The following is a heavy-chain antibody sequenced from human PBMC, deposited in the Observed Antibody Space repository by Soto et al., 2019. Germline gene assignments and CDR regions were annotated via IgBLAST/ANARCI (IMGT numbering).Heavy chain of an antibody. V-gene: IGHV3-48*01. CDR1: GITFSSHA. D-gene: IGHD4-17*01. CDR3: LDGDYN. CDR2: IRATGAT. Sequence: EVQLVESGGDLVQPGGSLRLSWAASGITFSSHALNWVRQAPGKGLELVASIRATGATYYADSVMGRFIISRDNAKDSLFLQMNSLRAEDTAVYYCLDGDYNWGQGTLVTVSS. J-gene: IGHJ4*02.